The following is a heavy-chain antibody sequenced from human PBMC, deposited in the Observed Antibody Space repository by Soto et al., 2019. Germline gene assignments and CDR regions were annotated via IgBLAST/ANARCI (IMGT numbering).Heavy chain of an antibody. J-gene: IGHJ4*02. D-gene: IGHD6-19*01. CDR1: GGSISSYY. CDR2: IYYSGST. CDR3: ASWGGYSSGWYYFDY. V-gene: IGHV4-59*01. Sequence: PSETLSLTCTVSGGSISSYYWSWIRQPPGKGLEWIGYIYYSGSTNYNPSLKSRVTISVDTSKNQSSLKLSSVTAADTAVYYCASWGGYSSGWYYFDYWGQGTLVTVSS.